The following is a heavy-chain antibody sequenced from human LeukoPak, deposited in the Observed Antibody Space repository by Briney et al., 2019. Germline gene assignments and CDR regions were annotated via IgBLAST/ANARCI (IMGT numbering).Heavy chain of an antibody. CDR3: ARGESQRFPFDY. CDR2: VYYSGST. Sequence: SETLSLTCTVSGGSISSYYWSWIRQPPGKGLEWIGYVYYSGSTNYNPSLKSRVTISVDTSKNQFSLKLSSVTAADTAVYYCARGESQRFPFDYWGQGTLVTVSS. CDR1: GGSISSYY. J-gene: IGHJ4*02. D-gene: IGHD2/OR15-2a*01. V-gene: IGHV4-59*01.